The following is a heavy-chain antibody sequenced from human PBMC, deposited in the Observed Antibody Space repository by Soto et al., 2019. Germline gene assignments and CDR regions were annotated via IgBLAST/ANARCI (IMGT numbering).Heavy chain of an antibody. CDR1: GGSINDYY. J-gene: IGHJ3*02. D-gene: IGHD3-22*01. Sequence: SETLSLTCTVSGGSINDYYWSWIRQPPGKGLEWIGYMFYSGTNNYNPSLKSRVTISGDTSKNQFSLKLSSVTAADTAVYYCARHLLLYYYDSSGYYLRDAFDIWGQGTMVTV. CDR2: MFYSGTN. V-gene: IGHV4-59*08. CDR3: ARHLLLYYYDSSGYYLRDAFDI.